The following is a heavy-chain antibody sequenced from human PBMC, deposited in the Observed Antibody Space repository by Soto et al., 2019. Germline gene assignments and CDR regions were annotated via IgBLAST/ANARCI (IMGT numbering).Heavy chain of an antibody. Sequence: QVPLVESGGGVVQPGRSLRLSCAASGFSFNTYGLHWVRQAPGKGLEWVAAISFDGGNQYYADSVKGRLTISRDNSKSTLYLQRNSLGAEDTATYSCAKDSSVTAAGSGGWFDPWGQGTLVTVSS. CDR1: GFSFNTYG. V-gene: IGHV3-30*18. CDR3: AKDSSVTAAGSGGWFDP. J-gene: IGHJ5*02. CDR2: ISFDGGNQ. D-gene: IGHD6-13*01.